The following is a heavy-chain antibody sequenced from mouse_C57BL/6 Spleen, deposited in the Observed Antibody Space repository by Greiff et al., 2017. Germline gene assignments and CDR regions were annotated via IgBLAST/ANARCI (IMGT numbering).Heavy chain of an antibody. D-gene: IGHD1-1*01. V-gene: IGHV1-61*01. CDR3: ARDYCSSIDV. J-gene: IGHJ1*03. Sequence: QVQLQQPGAELVRPGSSVKLSCKASGYTFTSYWMDWVKQRPGQGLEWIGNIYPSDSETHYNQKFKDKATLTVDKSSSTAYMQLSSLTSEDSAVYYCARDYCSSIDVWGTGTTVTVSS. CDR1: GYTFTSYW. CDR2: IYPSDSET.